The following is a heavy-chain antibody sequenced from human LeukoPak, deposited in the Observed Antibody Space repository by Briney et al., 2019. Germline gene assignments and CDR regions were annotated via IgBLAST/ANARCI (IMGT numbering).Heavy chain of an antibody. V-gene: IGHV3-9*01. J-gene: IGHJ3*02. CDR1: GFTFDDYA. D-gene: IGHD3-22*01. CDR2: ISWNSGSI. Sequence: GGSLRLSCAASGFTFDDYAMHWVRQAPGKGLEWVSGISWNSGSIGYADSVKGRFTISRDNATNSLYLQMNSLRAEDTALYYCAKGGGYYDSSGEGIHDAFDIWGQGTMVTVSS. CDR3: AKGGGYYDSSGEGIHDAFDI.